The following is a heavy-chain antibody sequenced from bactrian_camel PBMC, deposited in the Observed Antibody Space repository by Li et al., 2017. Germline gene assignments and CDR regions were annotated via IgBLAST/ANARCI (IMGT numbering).Heavy chain of an antibody. J-gene: IGHJ4*01. CDR2: ISGDGTT. CDR3: AASQGWIPSAPFLRDGLDHAF. CDR1: TYSFISSRY. V-gene: IGHV3S55*01. D-gene: IGHD5*01. Sequence: HVQLVESGGGSVQAGGSLLLECALSTYSFISSRYMAWYRQAPESECELVSSISGDGTTYHAESVKGRCSIFRDNAKNTLYLQMNSLKPEDTAMYYCAASQGWIPSAPFLRDGLDHAFWGLGTQVTVS.